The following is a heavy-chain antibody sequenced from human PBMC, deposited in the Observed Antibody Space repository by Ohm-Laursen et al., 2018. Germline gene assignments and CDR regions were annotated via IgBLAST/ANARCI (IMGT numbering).Heavy chain of an antibody. CDR3: ARRVAYDRGEFDY. J-gene: IGHJ4*02. D-gene: IGHD5-12*01. CDR1: GFTFSSYG. Sequence: GSLRLSCAASGFTFSSYGMSWVRQAPGKGLEWVSADSGSGDSTQHADPVKGRFTISRDNSKNTLYLQMNSLRAEDTAVYYCARRVAYDRGEFDYWGLGTLVTVSS. CDR2: DSGSGDST. V-gene: IGHV3-23*01.